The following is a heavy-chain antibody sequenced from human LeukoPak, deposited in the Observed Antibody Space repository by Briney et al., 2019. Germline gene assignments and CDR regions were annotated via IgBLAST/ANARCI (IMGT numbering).Heavy chain of an antibody. J-gene: IGHJ4*02. Sequence: PGGSLRLSCAASGFTFNDYGMSWVRQAPGKGLEWVANIKQDGSEKYYVDSVKGRFTISRDNAKNSLYLQMNSLRAEDTAVYYCARDPIQHRARYDYWGQGTLVTVSS. CDR3: ARDPIQHRARYDY. CDR1: GFTFNDYG. V-gene: IGHV3-7*03. CDR2: IKQDGSEK. D-gene: IGHD5-18*01.